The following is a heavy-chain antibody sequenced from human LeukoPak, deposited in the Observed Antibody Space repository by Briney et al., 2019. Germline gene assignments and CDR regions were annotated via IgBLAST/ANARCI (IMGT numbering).Heavy chain of an antibody. Sequence: PSETLSLTCAVYGGSFSGYYWSWIRQPPGKGLEWIGEINHSGSTNYNPSLKSRVTISVGTSKNQFSLKLSSVTAADTAVYYCARRPRGVATTAFDYWGQGTLVTVSS. CDR2: INHSGST. CDR1: GGSFSGYY. D-gene: IGHD5-12*01. J-gene: IGHJ4*02. V-gene: IGHV4-34*01. CDR3: ARRPRGVATTAFDY.